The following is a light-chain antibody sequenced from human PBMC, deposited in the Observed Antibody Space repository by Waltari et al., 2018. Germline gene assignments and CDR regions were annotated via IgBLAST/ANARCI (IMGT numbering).Light chain of an antibody. J-gene: IGKJ2*01. Sequence: SCRASQRISSNLAWYQQKPGQSPRLLIYGASTRTPGMPFRFTGSGSGTEFTLTISGLQSEDFALYYCQQYNDWPFTFGQGTKLEIK. CDR3: QQYNDWPFT. CDR1: QRISSN. CDR2: GAS. V-gene: IGKV3-15*01.